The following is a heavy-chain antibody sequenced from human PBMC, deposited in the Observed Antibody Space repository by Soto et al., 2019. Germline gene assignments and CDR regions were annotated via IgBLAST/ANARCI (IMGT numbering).Heavy chain of an antibody. D-gene: IGHD2-15*01. J-gene: IGHJ1*01. CDR2: ISGDSGHT. CDR3: AREGLYSSCASYFHH. V-gene: IGHV1-18*01. CDR1: GYTFNTYG. Sequence: QVQLVQSGAEVKRPGASVKVSCKTSGYTFNTYGITWVRQAPGQGLEWMGWISGDSGHTKYAEKVQGRVTMTTDPFTSTGYMALSRLTYEDPAVYYCAREGLYSSCASYFHHWGQGTLVTVSS.